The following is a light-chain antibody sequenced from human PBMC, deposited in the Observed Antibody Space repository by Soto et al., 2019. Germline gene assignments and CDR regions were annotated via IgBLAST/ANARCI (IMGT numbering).Light chain of an antibody. CDR1: SSDAGGYNY. V-gene: IGLV2-8*01. CDR2: AVS. CDR3: SSYAGRNNWV. J-gene: IGLJ1*01. Sequence: QSALTQPPSASGSPGQSVTISCTGTSSDAGGYNYVSWYQQHPGKAPKLMIYAVSKRPSGVPDRFSGSKSGNTASLTVSGPRAEDEADYYCSSYAGRNNWVFGTGTKLTVL.